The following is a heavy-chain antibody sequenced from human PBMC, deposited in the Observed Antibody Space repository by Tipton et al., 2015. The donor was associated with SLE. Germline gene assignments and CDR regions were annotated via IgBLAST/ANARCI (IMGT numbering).Heavy chain of an antibody. Sequence: TLSLTCTVSVRSIISTNSYWSWVRQPPGQGLGGIGFIYYNGKAYYNPSLQSRVTISLDTSKNQFFLKLTSVTAADTAVYYCAREWGSTSCWGQGTLVTVSS. D-gene: IGHD3-10*01. CDR3: AREWGSTSC. CDR1: VRSIISTNSY. J-gene: IGHJ4*02. V-gene: IGHV4-30-4*01. CDR2: IYYNGKA.